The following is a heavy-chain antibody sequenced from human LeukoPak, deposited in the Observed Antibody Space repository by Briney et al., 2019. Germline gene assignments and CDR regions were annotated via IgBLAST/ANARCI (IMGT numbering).Heavy chain of an antibody. V-gene: IGHV3-43D*03. D-gene: IGHD3-10*01. CDR1: GFTFDDYA. J-gene: IGHJ4*02. CDR2: ISWDGGGT. CDR3: AKDMAAYYYASGNIDY. Sequence: GGSLILSCAASGFTFDDYAMHWVRQAPGKGLEWVSLISWDGGGTYYADSVKGRFSISRDNSKNSLYLQMHSLRAEDTAFYYCAKDMAAYYYASGNIDYWGQGTLVTVSS.